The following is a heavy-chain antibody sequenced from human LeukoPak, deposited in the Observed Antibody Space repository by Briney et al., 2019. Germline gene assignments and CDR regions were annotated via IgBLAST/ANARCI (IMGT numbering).Heavy chain of an antibody. CDR1: GFTFSSYG. Sequence: GGSLRLSCAASGFTFSSYGMHWVRQAPGKGLEWVAVISYDGSNKYYAGSVKGRFTISRDNSKNTLYLQMNSLRAEDTAVYYRAKDHGRAFGYWGQGTLVTVSS. D-gene: IGHD1-26*01. J-gene: IGHJ4*02. CDR2: ISYDGSNK. V-gene: IGHV3-30*18. CDR3: AKDHGRAFGY.